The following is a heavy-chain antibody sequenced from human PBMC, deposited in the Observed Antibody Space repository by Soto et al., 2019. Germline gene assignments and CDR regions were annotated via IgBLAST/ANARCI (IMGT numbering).Heavy chain of an antibody. CDR1: GGSFSGYY. V-gene: IGHV4-34*01. CDR2: INHSGST. D-gene: IGHD3-3*01. J-gene: IGHJ4*02. Sequence: SETLSLTCAVYGGSFSGYYWSWIRKPPGKGLEWIGEINHSGSTNYNPPLKSRVTISVDTSKNQFSLKLSSVTAADTAVYYCARSLRFLEWLSFATARAFDYWGQGTLVTVSS. CDR3: ARSLRFLEWLSFATARAFDY.